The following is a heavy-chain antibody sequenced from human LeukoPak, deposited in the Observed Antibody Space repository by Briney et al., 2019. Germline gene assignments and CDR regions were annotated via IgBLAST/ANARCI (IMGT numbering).Heavy chain of an antibody. Sequence: SETLSLTCTVSGGSIRGSNYYWGWIRQPPGKGLEWIGSIHYSGSTHYNPSLKSRVTISVDTSKNQFSLKLSSVTAADTAVYYCATTTVTTRHAFDIWGQGTMVTVSS. CDR2: IHYSGST. D-gene: IGHD4-17*01. J-gene: IGHJ3*02. V-gene: IGHV4-39*01. CDR3: ATTTVTTRHAFDI. CDR1: GGSIRGSNYY.